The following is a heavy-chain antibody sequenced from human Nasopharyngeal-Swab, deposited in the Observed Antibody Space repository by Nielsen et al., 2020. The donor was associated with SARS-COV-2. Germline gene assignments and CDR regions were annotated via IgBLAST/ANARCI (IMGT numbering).Heavy chain of an antibody. Sequence: GESLKISCAASGFIFSAPAIHWVRQASGKGLEWVGRIGDKDHNYATTYGASVQGRFTISRDDSKNTAFLQMDSLKTEDTVLYYCTTDFYFDYWGQGTLVTVSS. CDR2: IGDKDHNYAT. CDR3: TTDFYFDY. CDR1: GFIFSAPA. J-gene: IGHJ4*02. V-gene: IGHV3-73*01.